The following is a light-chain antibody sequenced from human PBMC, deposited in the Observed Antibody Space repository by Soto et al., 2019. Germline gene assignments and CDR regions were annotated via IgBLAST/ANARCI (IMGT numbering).Light chain of an antibody. CDR2: ASS. Sequence: DIVLTQSPGTLSLSPGERATLSCKTSQSSGSNFLAWYQHKPGQAPRLLIYASSNRATGIPDRFTGSASGTDFTLTINRLEPEDFAMYYCQQYDGSPLTFGPGTKVDIK. CDR1: QSSGSNF. CDR3: QQYDGSPLT. V-gene: IGKV3-20*01. J-gene: IGKJ3*01.